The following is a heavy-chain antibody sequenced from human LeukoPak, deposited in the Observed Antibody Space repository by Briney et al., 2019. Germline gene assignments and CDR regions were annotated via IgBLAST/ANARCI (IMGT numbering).Heavy chain of an antibody. CDR1: GFTFSSYA. Sequence: GRSLRLSCAASGFTFSSYAMHWVRQAPGKGLEWVAVISYDGSNKYYADSVKGRFTISRDNSKNTLYLQMNSLRAEDTAVYYCARDNQGEAVAGNPFADYWGQGTLVTVSS. V-gene: IGHV3-30-3*01. CDR3: ARDNQGEAVAGNPFADY. CDR2: ISYDGSNK. J-gene: IGHJ4*02. D-gene: IGHD6-19*01.